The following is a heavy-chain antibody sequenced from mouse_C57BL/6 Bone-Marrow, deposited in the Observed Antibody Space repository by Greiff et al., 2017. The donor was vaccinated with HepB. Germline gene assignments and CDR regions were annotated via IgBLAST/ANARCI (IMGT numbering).Heavy chain of an antibody. Sequence: DVKLVESGGGLVKPGGSLKLSCAASGFTFSDYGMHWVRQAPEKGLEWVAYISSGSSTIYYADTVKGRFTISRDNAKNTLFLQMTSLRSEDTAMYYCARKPVYYYGSRYWYFDVWGTGTTVTVSS. CDR3: ARKPVYYYGSRYWYFDV. J-gene: IGHJ1*03. V-gene: IGHV5-17*01. CDR2: ISSGSSTI. D-gene: IGHD1-1*01. CDR1: GFTFSDYG.